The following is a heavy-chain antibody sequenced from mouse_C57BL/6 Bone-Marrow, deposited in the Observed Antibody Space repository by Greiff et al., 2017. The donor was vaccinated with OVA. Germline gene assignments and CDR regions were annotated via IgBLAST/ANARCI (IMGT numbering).Heavy chain of an antibody. D-gene: IGHD1-1*02. CDR1: GFTFSDFY. CDR3: ARVVGNYFDY. J-gene: IGHJ2*01. V-gene: IGHV7-1*01. CDR2: SRNKANDYTT. Sequence: EVMLVESGGGLVQSGRSLRLSCATSGFTFSDFYMEWVRQAPGKGLEWIAASRNKANDYTTEYSASVKGRFIVSRDTSQSILYLQMNALRAEDTAIYYCARVVGNYFDYWGQGTTLTVSS.